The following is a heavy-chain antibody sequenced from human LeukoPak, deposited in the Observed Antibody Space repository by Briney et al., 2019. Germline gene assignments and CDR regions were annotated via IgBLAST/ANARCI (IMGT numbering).Heavy chain of an antibody. D-gene: IGHD3-22*01. V-gene: IGHV3-72*01. CDR2: TRNKANSYTT. CDR1: GFTFSDQY. J-gene: IGHJ3*02. Sequence: GGPLRLSCAASGFTFSDQYMDWVRQAPGKGLEWVARTRNKANSYTTEYAASVKGRFTISRDASKNSLYLQMNSLKTEDTAVYYCTRSSDSSGYRAFDIWGQGTMVTVSS. CDR3: TRSSDSSGYRAFDI.